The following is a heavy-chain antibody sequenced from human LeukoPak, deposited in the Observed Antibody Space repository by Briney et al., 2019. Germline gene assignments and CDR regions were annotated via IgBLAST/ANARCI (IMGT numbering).Heavy chain of an antibody. D-gene: IGHD6-19*01. CDR3: ARGSYSSGWIMLGRQYYFDY. V-gene: IGHV1-69*13. J-gene: IGHJ4*02. CDR2: IIPIFGTA. CDR1: GGTFSSYA. Sequence: ASVKVSCKASGGTFSSYAISWVRQAPGQGLEWMGGIIPIFGTANYAQKFQGRVTITADESTSTAYMELSSLRSEDTAVYYCARGSYSSGWIMLGRQYYFDYWGQGTLVTVSS.